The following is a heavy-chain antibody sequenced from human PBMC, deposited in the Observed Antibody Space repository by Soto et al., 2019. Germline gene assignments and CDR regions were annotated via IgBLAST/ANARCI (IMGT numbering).Heavy chain of an antibody. CDR2: IYYTGTT. CDR3: ARLSMVSDAPNWFDM. CDR1: GDSISDSRSYY. D-gene: IGHD2-8*01. V-gene: IGHV4-39*02. J-gene: IGHJ5*02. Sequence: TLSLTCTVSGDSISDSRSYYWGWVRQPPGGGLEWIGTIYYTGTTFHNPSLRSRLSMSVDTSKNHFSLSLTSATAADTAVYYCARLSMVSDAPNWFDMWGQGTLVTLSS.